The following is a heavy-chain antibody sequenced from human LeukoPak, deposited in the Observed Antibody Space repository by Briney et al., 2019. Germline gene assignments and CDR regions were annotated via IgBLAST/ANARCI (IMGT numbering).Heavy chain of an antibody. V-gene: IGHV3-23*01. D-gene: IGHD6-19*01. J-gene: IGHJ5*02. CDR2: ISGSGGYT. Sequence: GGSLRLSCGASGLTFSSHAMSWVRQAPGKGLEWVSAISGSGGYTYYADSVKGRFTISRDNSKNTLYLQMNSLRAEDTAVYYCARDITVAGIADWFDPWGQGTLVTVSS. CDR3: ARDITVAGIADWFDP. CDR1: GLTFSSHA.